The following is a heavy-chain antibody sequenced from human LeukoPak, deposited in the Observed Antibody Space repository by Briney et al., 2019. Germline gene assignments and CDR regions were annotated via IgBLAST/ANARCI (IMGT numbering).Heavy chain of an antibody. Sequence: ASVKVSCKASGYTFTSYAMHWVRQAPGQRLEWMGWIHAGNGNTKYSQKFQGRVTITRDTSASTAYMELSSLRSEDTAVYYCARAGDYGYFDYWGQGTLVTVSS. CDR3: ARAGDYGYFDY. CDR2: IHAGNGNT. D-gene: IGHD4-17*01. CDR1: GYTFTSYA. V-gene: IGHV1-3*01. J-gene: IGHJ4*02.